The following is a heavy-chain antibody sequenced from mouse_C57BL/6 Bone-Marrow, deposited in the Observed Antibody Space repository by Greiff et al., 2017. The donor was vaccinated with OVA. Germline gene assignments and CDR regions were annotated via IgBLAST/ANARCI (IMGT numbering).Heavy chain of an antibody. Sequence: EVKLVESGPGLVKPSQTVFLTCTVTGISITTGYYRWSWIRQFPGNKLEWIGYIYYSGTITYNPSLTSRTTITRDTPKNQSFLEMNSLTAEDTATYYCARDGSSYRYFDVWGTGTTVTVSS. CDR3: ARDGSSYRYFDV. J-gene: IGHJ1*03. D-gene: IGHD1-1*01. CDR2: IYYSGTI. CDR1: GISITTGYYR. V-gene: IGHV3-5*01.